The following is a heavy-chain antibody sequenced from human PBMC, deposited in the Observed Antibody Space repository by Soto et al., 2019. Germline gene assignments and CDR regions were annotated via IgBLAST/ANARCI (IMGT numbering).Heavy chain of an antibody. D-gene: IGHD6-19*01. Sequence: QVQLVQSGAEVKKPGASVKVSCKASGYTFTSYGISWVRQAPGQGLEWMGWTSAYKGNTNYAQKLQGRVTMTTDTSTSTAYMELRSLRSDDTAVYYCARRQWLVGGYYYGMDVWGQGTTVNVSS. CDR2: TSAYKGNT. CDR1: GYTFTSYG. CDR3: ARRQWLVGGYYYGMDV. V-gene: IGHV1-18*01. J-gene: IGHJ6*02.